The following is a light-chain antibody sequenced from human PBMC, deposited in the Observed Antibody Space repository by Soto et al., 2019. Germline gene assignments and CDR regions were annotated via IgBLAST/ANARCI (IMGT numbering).Light chain of an antibody. V-gene: IGKV3-20*01. CDR2: GAS. CDR1: QSVNSGY. J-gene: IGKJ5*01. Sequence: PGSRCLSKRERATLSCRASQSVNSGYLVWYQHKRGQAPRLLIYGASSRATGIPDRFSSSGSGTDFTLTISRLEPEDLAVYYCQQYGSSPTFGQVTLLEIK. CDR3: QQYGSSPT.